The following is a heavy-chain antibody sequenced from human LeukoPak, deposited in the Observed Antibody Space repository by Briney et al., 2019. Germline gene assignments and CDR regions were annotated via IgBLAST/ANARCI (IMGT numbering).Heavy chain of an antibody. CDR1: GFTFSSYA. D-gene: IGHD3-22*01. J-gene: IGHJ4*02. CDR2: ISGSGGST. Sequence: GGSLRLSCAASGFTFSSYAMSWVRQAPGKGLEWVSAISGSGGSTYYADSVKGRFTISRDNSKNTLYLQMNSLRAEDTAVYYCAKDRAGSGYPSPFDYWGQGTLVTVSS. CDR3: AKDRAGSGYPSPFDY. V-gene: IGHV3-23*01.